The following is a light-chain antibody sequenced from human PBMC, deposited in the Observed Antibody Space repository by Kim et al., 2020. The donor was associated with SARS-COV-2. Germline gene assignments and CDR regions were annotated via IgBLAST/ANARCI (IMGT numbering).Light chain of an antibody. Sequence: DIVMTQSPHTLSVSPGERATLSCRASQSVRSKLAWYQQRPGQAPRLLFYGASTRATGVPARFSGTGSGTEFTLTISSLQSGDFAVYFCQQYNTWPLTFGGGTKVDIK. V-gene: IGKV3-15*01. J-gene: IGKJ4*01. CDR1: QSVRSK. CDR3: QQYNTWPLT. CDR2: GAS.